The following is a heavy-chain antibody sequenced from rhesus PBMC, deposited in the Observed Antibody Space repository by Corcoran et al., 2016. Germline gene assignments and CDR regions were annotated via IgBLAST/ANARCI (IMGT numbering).Heavy chain of an antibody. CDR3: ARGAPGIAAQVDS. CDR1: GGSISSNY. V-gene: IGHV4-173*01. J-gene: IGHJ4*01. D-gene: IGHD6-25*01. Sequence: QLQLQESGPGLVKPSETLSLTCAVSGGSISSNYWTWIRQPPGKGLEWMGRISVSGGPTDSAPPHKSRIPLANHTSTNQFSLRLTSVTAADTAVYYCARGAPGIAAQVDSWGQGVLVTVSS. CDR2: ISVSGGPT.